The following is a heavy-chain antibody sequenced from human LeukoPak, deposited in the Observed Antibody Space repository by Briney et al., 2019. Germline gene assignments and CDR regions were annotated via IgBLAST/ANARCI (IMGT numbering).Heavy chain of an antibody. CDR1: GVTFSSYS. CDR2: ISGSSGSI. J-gene: IGHJ4*02. V-gene: IGHV3-21*01. CDR3: ARANPPAISFFDW. D-gene: IGHD3-9*01. Sequence: PGGSLRLSCAASGVTFSSYSMNWVRLAPGKGLGWSASISGSSGSIYYADSVKGRFTISRDNAKNSLYLQMNSLRAEDTAVYYCARANPPAISFFDWWGQGTLVSVSS.